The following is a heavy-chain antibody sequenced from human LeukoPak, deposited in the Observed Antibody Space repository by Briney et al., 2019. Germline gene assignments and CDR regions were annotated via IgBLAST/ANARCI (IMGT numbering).Heavy chain of an antibody. CDR2: IYYSGST. J-gene: IGHJ4*02. Sequence: PSETLSLTCTVSGGSISSYYWSWIRQPPGKGLEWIGYIYYSGSTNYNPSLKSRVTISVDTSKNRFSLKLSSVTAADTAVYYCARAHYDILTGYDYWGQGTLVTVSS. CDR3: ARAHYDILTGYDY. D-gene: IGHD3-9*01. V-gene: IGHV4-59*01. CDR1: GGSISSYY.